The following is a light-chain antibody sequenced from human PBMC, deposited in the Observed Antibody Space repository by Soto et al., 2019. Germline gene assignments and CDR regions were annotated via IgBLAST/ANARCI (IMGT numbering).Light chain of an antibody. Sequence: EIVLTQSPATLSLSPGERATLSCRASQSISSNLAWYQQKPGQAPRLLIHSASTRAADIPARFSGSGSGTEFTLTINSLQSEDFAVYYCQQYENWPPWTFGQGTKVDIK. CDR3: QQYENWPPWT. V-gene: IGKV3-15*01. CDR2: SAS. CDR1: QSISSN. J-gene: IGKJ1*01.